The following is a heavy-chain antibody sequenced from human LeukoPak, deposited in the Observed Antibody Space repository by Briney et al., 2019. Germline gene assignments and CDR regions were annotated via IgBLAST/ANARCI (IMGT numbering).Heavy chain of an antibody. D-gene: IGHD6-13*01. CDR3: AKRQVAAAAGALDY. CDR2: ISGSGGNT. J-gene: IGHJ4*02. CDR1: GFTFSNYA. Sequence: GGSLRLSCTASGFTFSNYAMTWVRQAPGQGLEWVSAISGSGGNTYYADSVKGRFTISRDNSTNTLYLQMKSLRAEEKAVYYCAKRQVAAAAGALDYWGQGTLLTVSS. V-gene: IGHV3-23*01.